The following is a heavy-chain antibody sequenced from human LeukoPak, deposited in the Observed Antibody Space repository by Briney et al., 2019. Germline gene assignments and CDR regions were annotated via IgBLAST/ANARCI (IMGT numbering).Heavy chain of an antibody. V-gene: IGHV3-30*18. CDR1: GFTFRSYG. Sequence: GGSLRLSCAASGFTFRSYGMHWVRQAPGKGLEWVAVISYDGSNKYYADSVKGRFTISRDSSKNTLYLQMNSLRAEDTAVYYCAKEGAILRGYSVTFFDYWGQGTLVTVSS. CDR3: AKEGAILRGYSVTFFDY. D-gene: IGHD5/OR15-5a*01. J-gene: IGHJ4*02. CDR2: ISYDGSNK.